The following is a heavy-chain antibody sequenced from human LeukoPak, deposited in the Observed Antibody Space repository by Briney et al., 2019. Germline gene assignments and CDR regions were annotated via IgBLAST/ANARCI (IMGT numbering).Heavy chain of an antibody. Sequence: GGSLRLSCAASGFTFSDYYMSWIRQAPGKGLEWVAVISYDGSNKYYADSVKGRFTISRDNSKSTLYLQMNSLKAEDTAVYYCAKDLSREWLRRLADYWGQGTLVTVSS. CDR1: GFTFSDYY. V-gene: IGHV3-30*18. CDR2: ISYDGSNK. CDR3: AKDLSREWLRRLADY. J-gene: IGHJ4*02. D-gene: IGHD5-12*01.